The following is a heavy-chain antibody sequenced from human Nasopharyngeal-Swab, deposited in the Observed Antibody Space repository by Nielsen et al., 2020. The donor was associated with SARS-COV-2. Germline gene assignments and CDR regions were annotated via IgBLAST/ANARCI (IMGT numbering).Heavy chain of an antibody. CDR3: TRDAGGYNWFDP. D-gene: IGHD3-16*01. CDR1: GDSVSGNSAT. V-gene: IGHV6-1*01. CDR2: TYYRSKWFN. Sequence: SQTLSLTCAISGDSVSGNSATWSWIRQSPSRGLEWLGRTYYRSKWFNDYAVSVKSRITINPDTSKSQFSLQLNSVTPEDTAVYYCTRDAGGYNWFDPWGQGTLVTVSS. J-gene: IGHJ5*02.